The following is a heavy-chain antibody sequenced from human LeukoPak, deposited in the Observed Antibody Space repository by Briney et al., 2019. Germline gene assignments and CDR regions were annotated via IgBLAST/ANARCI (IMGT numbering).Heavy chain of an antibody. J-gene: IGHJ4*02. CDR3: ARGVRTGELDVYFIY. CDR1: GYTFTCYY. D-gene: IGHD3-16*01. V-gene: IGHV1-2*04. Sequence: ASVKVSCKASGYTFTCYYMHWVRQAPGQGLEWMGWINPNSGGTNYAQKFQGWVTMTRDTSISTAYMELSRLRSDDTAVYYCARGVRTGELDVYFIYWGQGTLVTVSS. CDR2: INPNSGGT.